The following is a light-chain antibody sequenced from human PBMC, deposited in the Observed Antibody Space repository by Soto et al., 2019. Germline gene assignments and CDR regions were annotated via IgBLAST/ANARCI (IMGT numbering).Light chain of an antibody. V-gene: IGKV3-11*01. Sequence: EIVLTQSPATLSLSPGERATISCRASQSVSSYLAWYQQKPGQAPRLLIYDASNRATGIPARFSGSGSGTDFTLTISSLEPEDFAVYYCQQRSNWREVTFGQGTRLEIK. CDR3: QQRSNWREVT. J-gene: IGKJ5*01. CDR2: DAS. CDR1: QSVSSY.